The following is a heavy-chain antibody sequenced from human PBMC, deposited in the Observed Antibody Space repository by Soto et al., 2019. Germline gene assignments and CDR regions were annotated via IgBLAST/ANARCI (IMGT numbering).Heavy chain of an antibody. D-gene: IGHD3-22*01. CDR2: ISGSGGST. CDR1: GFTFSSYA. CDR3: AKHYDSSGYYLGGESRDY. V-gene: IGHV3-23*01. J-gene: IGHJ4*02. Sequence: PGGSLRLSCAASGFTFSSYAMSWVRQAPGKGLEWVSAISGSGGSTYYADSVKGRFTISRDNSKNTLYLQMNSLRAEDTAVYYCAKHYDSSGYYLGGESRDYWGQGTLVTVSS.